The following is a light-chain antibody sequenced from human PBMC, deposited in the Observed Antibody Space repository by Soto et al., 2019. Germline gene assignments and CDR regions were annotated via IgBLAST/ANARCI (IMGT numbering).Light chain of an antibody. CDR2: DVS. CDR1: QTISSW. CDR3: QQYDSLPLT. J-gene: IGKJ5*01. Sequence: DIQMTQPPSTLSGYLGDGVTITCRASQTISSWLAWYQQKPGKAPQLLIFDVSNLQTGVPSRFSGGGSGTDFALTISSLEPEDIATYYCQQYDSLPLTFGQGTRLEI. V-gene: IGKV1-33*01.